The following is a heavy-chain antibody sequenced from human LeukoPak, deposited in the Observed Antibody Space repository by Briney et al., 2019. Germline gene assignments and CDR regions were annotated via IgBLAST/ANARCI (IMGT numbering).Heavy chain of an antibody. D-gene: IGHD6-19*01. CDR2: ISYDGSNK. CDR1: GFTFSSYG. CDR3: AKDLRNTGYSSGWYLD. V-gene: IGHV3-30*18. J-gene: IGHJ4*02. Sequence: GGSLRLSCAASGFTFSSYGMPWVRQAPGKGLEWVAVISYDGSNKYYADSVKGRFTISRDNSKNTLYLQMNSLRAEDTAVYYCAKDLRNTGYSSGWYLDWGQGTLVTVSS.